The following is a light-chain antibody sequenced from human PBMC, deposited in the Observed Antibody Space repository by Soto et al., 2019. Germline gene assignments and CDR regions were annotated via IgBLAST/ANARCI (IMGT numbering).Light chain of an antibody. CDR2: DAS. Sequence: ETVLTQSPATLSLSPGDRATLSCGASQSVSSRYLAWYQQKPGLAPRLLIYDASTRATGIPDRFSGSGSGTDFTLTISRLEPEDFAMYYCQQYGNLHPNTLGQGTKLEIK. J-gene: IGKJ2*01. CDR3: QQYGNLHPNT. CDR1: QSVSSRY. V-gene: IGKV3D-20*01.